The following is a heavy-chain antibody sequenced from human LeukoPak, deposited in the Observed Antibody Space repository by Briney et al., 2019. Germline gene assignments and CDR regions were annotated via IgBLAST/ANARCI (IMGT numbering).Heavy chain of an antibody. CDR2: INPSGGTT. Sequence: VASVKVSCKASGYTFTSYYIHWVRQAPGQGLEWMGIINPSGGTTSYAQKFQGRVTMTSDTSTSTVSMELSSLRSEDTAVYYCARAGIAARPYNWFDPWGQGTLVTVSS. CDR1: GYTFTSYY. V-gene: IGHV1-46*01. J-gene: IGHJ5*02. D-gene: IGHD6-6*01. CDR3: ARAGIAARPYNWFDP.